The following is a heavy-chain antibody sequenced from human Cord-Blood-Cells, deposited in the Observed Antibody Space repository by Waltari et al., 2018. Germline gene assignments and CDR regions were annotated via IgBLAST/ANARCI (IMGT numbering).Heavy chain of an antibody. Sequence: EVQLVQSGAEVKKPGESLKISCKGSGYSFTSYWLGWVRQMHGKGLEWMGVIYPGESDTRYSPSFQGQVTISADKSISTAYLQWSSLKASDTAMYYCARQRGYYDILTGYYAFDIWGQGTMVTVSS. CDR3: ARQRGYYDILTGYYAFDI. V-gene: IGHV5-51*01. CDR1: GYSFTSYW. J-gene: IGHJ3*02. CDR2: IYPGESDT. D-gene: IGHD3-9*01.